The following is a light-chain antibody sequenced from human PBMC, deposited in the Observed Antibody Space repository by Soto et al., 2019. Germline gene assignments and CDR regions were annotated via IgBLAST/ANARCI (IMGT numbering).Light chain of an antibody. CDR2: DAS. CDR1: QSMSTW. V-gene: IGKV1-5*01. J-gene: IGKJ4*01. CDR3: QQYDNYPLT. Sequence: DLQMTQSPSTLSASVGDRVTITCRASQSMSTWLAWYQQKPGKAPNLLIYDASSLKSGVPSRFSGSGSGTEFTLTINSLQPDDFATYYCQQYDNYPLTFGGGTKVDIK.